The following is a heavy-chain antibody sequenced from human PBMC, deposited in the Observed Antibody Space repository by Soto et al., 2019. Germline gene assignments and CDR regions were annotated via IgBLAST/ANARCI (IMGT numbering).Heavy chain of an antibody. CDR3: AIPRHC. Sequence: LRISCAAYEFTFSSYWMNSVRQAPGNGLEWVASINHDGREKIYVDSVKGRFTISRDNAKNSLYLQMNSLRAEVTAVYYCAIPRHCCGQGPRVIVAS. J-gene: IGHJ4*02. D-gene: IGHD2-21*01. CDR2: INHDGREK. CDR1: EFTFSSYW. V-gene: IGHV3-7*01.